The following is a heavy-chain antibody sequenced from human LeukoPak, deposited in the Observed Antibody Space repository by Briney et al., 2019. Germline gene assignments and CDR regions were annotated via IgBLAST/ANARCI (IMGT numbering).Heavy chain of an antibody. V-gene: IGHV4-59*01. CDR2: IFYSGTT. CDR3: ARGGWNKFDY. D-gene: IGHD3-22*01. CDR1: GGSIRSDY. J-gene: IGHJ4*02. Sequence: PSETLSLTCNVSGGSIRSDYWSWIRQSPGKGLEWIGFIFYSGTTNYNPSLKSRVTISVDTSKNQFSLKLSSVTAADTAVYYCARGGWNKFDYWGQGTLVTVSS.